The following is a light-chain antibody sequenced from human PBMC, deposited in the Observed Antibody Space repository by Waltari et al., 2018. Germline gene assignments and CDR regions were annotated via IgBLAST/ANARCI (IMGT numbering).Light chain of an antibody. CDR2: DAS. Sequence: EIVLTQSPATLSLSPGERATLSRRASHSVDRYLSWYQQKPGQAPRLLIYDASNRATGIPARFSGSGSGTDFTLTISSLEPEDFAIYYCQQRKYWPPLTFGGGTKVEIK. J-gene: IGKJ4*01. V-gene: IGKV3-11*01. CDR3: QQRKYWPPLT. CDR1: HSVDRY.